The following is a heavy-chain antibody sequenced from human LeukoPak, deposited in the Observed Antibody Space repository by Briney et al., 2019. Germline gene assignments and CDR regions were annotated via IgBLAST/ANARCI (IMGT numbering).Heavy chain of an antibody. CDR1: GGSVSSGSYY. V-gene: IGHV4-61*01. J-gene: IGHJ4*02. D-gene: IGHD2-2*01. CDR3: ARVVVVPAEPYYFDY. Sequence: SETLSLTCTVSGGSVSSGSYYWSWIRQPPGKGLEWIGYIYYSGSTNYNPSLKSRVTISVDTPKNQFSLKLSSVTAADTAVYYCARVVVVPAEPYYFDYWGQGTLVTVSS. CDR2: IYYSGST.